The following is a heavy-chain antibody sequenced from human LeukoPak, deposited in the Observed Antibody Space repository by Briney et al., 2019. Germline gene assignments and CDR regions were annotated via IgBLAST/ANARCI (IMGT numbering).Heavy chain of an antibody. CDR1: GFTFSTYS. D-gene: IGHD3-22*01. Sequence: QSGGSLRLSCAASGFTFSTYSMHWVRQAAGKGLEWVAVISYSGSVEDYAASVKGRFTISRDNSKNTLYLQMNSLYYCAKDRAYYYDSSGYYFDYWGQGTLVTVSS. V-gene: IGHV3-30*03. CDR2: ISYSGSVE. J-gene: IGHJ4*02. CDR3: YDSSGYYFDY.